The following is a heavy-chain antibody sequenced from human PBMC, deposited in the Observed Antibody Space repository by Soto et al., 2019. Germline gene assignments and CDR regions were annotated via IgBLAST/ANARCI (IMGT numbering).Heavy chain of an antibody. CDR1: GGTFSRHA. D-gene: IGHD3-22*01. V-gene: IGHV1-69*01. CDR2: IIPIFGTA. CDR3: ARGVGNDSNGYHYAY. Sequence: QVQLVQSGAEVRKPGSSVKVSCKASGGTFSRHAISWVRQAPGQGLEWMGGIIPIFGTANHAQKFQGRVTNNADESTSTGYLELSSLRSEDTGMYYCARGVGNDSNGYHYAYWGPGTLVIVPP. J-gene: IGHJ4*02.